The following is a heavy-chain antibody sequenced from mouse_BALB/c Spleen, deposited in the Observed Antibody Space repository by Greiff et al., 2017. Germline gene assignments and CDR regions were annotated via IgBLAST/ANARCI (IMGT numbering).Heavy chain of an antibody. J-gene: IGHJ2*01. CDR1: GFTFSSYA. V-gene: IGHV5-9-4*01. CDR3: ARGAYYGNFFDY. Sequence: EVKLMESGGGLVKPGGSLKLSCAASGFTFSSYAMSWVRQSPEKRLEWVAEISSGGSYTYYPDTVTGRFTISRDNAKNTLYLEMSSLRSEDTAMYYCARGAYYGNFFDYWGQGTTLTVSS. CDR2: ISSGGSYT. D-gene: IGHD2-10*01.